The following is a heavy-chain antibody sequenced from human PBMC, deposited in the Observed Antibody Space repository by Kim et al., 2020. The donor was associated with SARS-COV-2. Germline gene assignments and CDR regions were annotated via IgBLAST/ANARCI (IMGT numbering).Heavy chain of an antibody. J-gene: IGHJ4*02. CDR2: INHSGST. Sequence: SETLSLTCAVYGGSFSGYYWSWIRQPPGKGLEWIGEINHSGSTNYNPSLKSRVTISVDTSKNQFSLKLSSVTAADTAVYYCARRTPRYYFDYWGQGTLVT. D-gene: IGHD2-15*01. CDR3: ARRTPRYYFDY. CDR1: GGSFSGYY. V-gene: IGHV4-34*01.